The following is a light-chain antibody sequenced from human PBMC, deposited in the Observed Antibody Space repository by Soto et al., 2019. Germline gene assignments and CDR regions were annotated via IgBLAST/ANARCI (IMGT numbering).Light chain of an antibody. J-gene: IGKJ4*01. CDR2: GAS. Sequence: EIVLTQSPATLSLSPGERATLSCRASQNINRYLAWYQQKPGQAPRLLIYGASTRATGIPARFSGSGSGTEFTLTISSLQSEDFALYYRQQYNNWPLTFGGGTKVDIK. CDR1: QNINRY. V-gene: IGKV3D-15*01. CDR3: QQYNNWPLT.